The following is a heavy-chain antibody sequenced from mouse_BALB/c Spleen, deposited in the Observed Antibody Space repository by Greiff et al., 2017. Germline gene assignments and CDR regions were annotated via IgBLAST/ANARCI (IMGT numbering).Heavy chain of an antibody. CDR2: IRSKSNNYAT. CDR3: VRHGGDYYGTPFAY. Sequence: EVQRVESGGGLVQPKGSLKLSCAASGFTFNTYAMNWVRQAPGKGLEWVARIRSKSNNYATYYADSVKDRFTISRDDSQSMLYLQMNNLKTEDTAMYYCVRHGGDYYGTPFAYWGQGTLVTVSA. J-gene: IGHJ3*01. V-gene: IGHV10-1*02. D-gene: IGHD1-1*01. CDR1: GFTFNTYA.